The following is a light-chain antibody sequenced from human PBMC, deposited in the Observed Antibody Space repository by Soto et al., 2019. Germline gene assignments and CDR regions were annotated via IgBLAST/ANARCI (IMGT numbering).Light chain of an antibody. CDR1: QAIRND. Sequence: AIQMTQSPSSQSASVRDRVTITCRASQAIRNDLGWYQQKPGKAPKLLIYAASSLQSGVPSRFSGSGSGTDFTLTISSLQAEDFATYYCLQDYNYPPTFGQGTRLEIK. J-gene: IGKJ5*01. CDR3: LQDYNYPPT. V-gene: IGKV1-6*02. CDR2: AAS.